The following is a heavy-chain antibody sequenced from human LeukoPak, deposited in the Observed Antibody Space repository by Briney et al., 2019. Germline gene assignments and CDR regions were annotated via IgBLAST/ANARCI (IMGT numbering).Heavy chain of an antibody. CDR1: GFTFSSYA. Sequence: GGSLRLSCAASGFTFSSYAMHWVRQAPGKGLEWVAVISYDGSNKYYADSVKGRFTISRDNSKNTLYLQMNSLRAEDTAGYYCARDGESGQWLYYCDYGGQGTLVTVSS. D-gene: IGHD6-19*01. CDR2: ISYDGSNK. V-gene: IGHV3-30*04. J-gene: IGHJ4*02. CDR3: ARDGESGQWLYYCDY.